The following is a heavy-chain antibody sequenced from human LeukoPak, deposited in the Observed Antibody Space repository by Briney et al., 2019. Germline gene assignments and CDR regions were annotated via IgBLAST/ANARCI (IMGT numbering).Heavy chain of an antibody. V-gene: IGHV1-8*02. D-gene: IGHD6-6*01. CDR3: ARLPKYSRPFDY. J-gene: IGHJ4*02. CDR2: MNPNSGST. Sequence: GASVKVSCKASGYTFSSYDINWVRQATGQGLEWMGWMNPNSGSTAYAQKFQGRVTMSRDTSISTAYMELSSLRSEDTAVYYCARLPKYSRPFDYWGQGTLVTVSS. CDR1: GYTFSSYD.